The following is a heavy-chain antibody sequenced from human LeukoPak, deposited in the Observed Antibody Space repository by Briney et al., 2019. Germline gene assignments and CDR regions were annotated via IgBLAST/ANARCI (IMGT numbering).Heavy chain of an antibody. CDR3: ARDATYCSGRTCSYYGLDV. V-gene: IGHV1-18*01. Sequence: ASVTVSCKASGYTFTSYGISWVRQAPGQGLEWMGWISAYNGNTNYAQKLQGRVTMTTDTSTSTAYMELSSLTSEDTAVYYCARDATYCSGRTCSYYGLDVWGQGTTVTVSS. J-gene: IGHJ6*02. D-gene: IGHD2-15*01. CDR1: GYTFTSYG. CDR2: ISAYNGNT.